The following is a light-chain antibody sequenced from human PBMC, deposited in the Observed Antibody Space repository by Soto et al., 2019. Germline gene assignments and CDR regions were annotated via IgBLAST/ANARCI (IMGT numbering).Light chain of an antibody. CDR2: LNSDGSH. CDR1: SGHSNYA. J-gene: IGLJ3*02. Sequence: QSVLTQSPSASASLGASVKLTCTLSSGHSNYAIAWHQQQPEKGPRYLMNLNSDGSHTKGDGIPDRFSGSSSGAERYLTISSVQSEDEADYYCQTWATGIRVFGGGTKVTVL. CDR3: QTWATGIRV. V-gene: IGLV4-69*01.